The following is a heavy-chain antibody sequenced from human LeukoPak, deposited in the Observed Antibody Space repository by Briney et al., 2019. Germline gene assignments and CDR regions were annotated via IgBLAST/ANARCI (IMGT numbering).Heavy chain of an antibody. J-gene: IGHJ5*02. CDR1: GGSISTYY. Sequence: SETLSLTCTVSGGSISTYYWSWIRQPPGKGLEWIGYIYYSGSTNYNPSLKSRVTMSVDTSKNQFSLKLSSVTAADTAVYYCARGLTSGSYNNWFDPWGQGTLVTVSS. CDR2: IYYSGST. V-gene: IGHV4-59*12. D-gene: IGHD3-10*01. CDR3: ARGLTSGSYNNWFDP.